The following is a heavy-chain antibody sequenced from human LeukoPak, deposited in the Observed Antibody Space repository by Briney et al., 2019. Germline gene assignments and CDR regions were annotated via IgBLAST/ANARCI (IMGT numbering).Heavy chain of an antibody. CDR2: IIPIFGAA. D-gene: IGHD2-2*01. Sequence: GASVKVSCKASGGTFSTYGISWVRQAPGQGLEWMGGIIPIFGAATYAQKFQGRVMIAADKSTNTASMDLSSLRSEDTAVYYCASGGAYCSGTSCYEDYHYYYMDVWGTGTTVTVSS. CDR3: ASGGAYCSGTSCYEDYHYYYMDV. CDR1: GGTFSTYG. V-gene: IGHV1-69*06. J-gene: IGHJ6*03.